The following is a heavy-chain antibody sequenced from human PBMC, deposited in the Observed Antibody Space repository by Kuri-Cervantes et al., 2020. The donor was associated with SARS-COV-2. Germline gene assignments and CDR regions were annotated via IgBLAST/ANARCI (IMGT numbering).Heavy chain of an antibody. J-gene: IGHJ4*02. CDR3: AKDYYYDSSGYPRVVVDY. Sequence: GESQKISCAASGFTFSSYAMSWVRQAPGKGLEWVSAISGSGGSTYYADSVKGRFTISRDNSKNTLYLQMNSLRAEDTAVYYCAKDYYYDSSGYPRVVVDYWGQGTLVTVSS. CDR2: ISGSGGST. D-gene: IGHD3-22*01. CDR1: GFTFSSYA. V-gene: IGHV3-23*01.